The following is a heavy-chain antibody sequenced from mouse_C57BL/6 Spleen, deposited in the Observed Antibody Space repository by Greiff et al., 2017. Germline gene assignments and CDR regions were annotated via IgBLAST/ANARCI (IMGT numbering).Heavy chain of an antibody. CDR1: GYTFTSYW. D-gene: IGHD3-2*02. CDR3: AAAQATWAWFAY. V-gene: IGHV1-69*01. CDR2: IDPSDSYT. Sequence: QVHVKQPGAELVMPGASVKLSCKASGYTFTSYWMHWVKQRPGQGLEWIGEIDPSDSYTNYNQKFKGKSTLTVDKSSSTAYMQLSSLTSEDSAVYYCAAAQATWAWFAYWGQGTLVTVSA. J-gene: IGHJ3*01.